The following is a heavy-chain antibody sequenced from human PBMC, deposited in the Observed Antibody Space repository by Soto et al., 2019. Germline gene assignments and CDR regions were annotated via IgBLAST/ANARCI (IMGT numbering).Heavy chain of an antibody. J-gene: IGHJ3*02. Sequence: QVQLVQSGAEVKKPGASVKVSCKASGYSFTNYYMHWVRQAPGQGLEWMGIIYPSSGFTTFAQEFQGRVTMTRDTSTSTVYMELSSLTSEDTAVYYCARANYYDSLGYKTQEAFDIWGQGTMVTVSS. CDR3: ARANYYDSLGYKTQEAFDI. CDR2: IYPSSGFT. D-gene: IGHD3-22*01. CDR1: GYSFTNYY. V-gene: IGHV1-46*03.